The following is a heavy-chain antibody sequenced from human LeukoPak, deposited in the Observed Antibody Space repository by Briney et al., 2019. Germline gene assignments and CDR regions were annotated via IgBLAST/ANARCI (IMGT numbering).Heavy chain of an antibody. CDR3: ARRRVVVVAATVPSLKRYWYFDL. CDR2: INHSGST. J-gene: IGHJ2*01. V-gene: IGHV4-34*01. CDR1: GGSFSGYY. Sequence: SETLSLTCAVYGGSFSGYYWSWIRQPPGKGLEWIGEINHSGSTNYNPSLKSRVTISVDTSKNQFPLKLSSVTAADTAVYYCARRRVVVVAATVPSLKRYWYFDLWGRGTPVTVSS. D-gene: IGHD2-15*01.